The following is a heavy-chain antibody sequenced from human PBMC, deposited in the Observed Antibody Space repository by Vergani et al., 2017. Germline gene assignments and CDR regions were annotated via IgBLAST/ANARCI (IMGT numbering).Heavy chain of an antibody. CDR1: GFSVSDNY. Sequence: EVHLLESGGGLVQPGGSLRLSCAASGFSVSDNYMSWVRQAPGKGLEWVSILYVVGTSDYADSVKGRFTVSRDISKNTLHLQLNSLRVEDTAVYFCSYGMDVWGQGTTVTVSS. J-gene: IGHJ6*02. V-gene: IGHV3-66*01. CDR2: LYVVGTS. CDR3: SYGMDV.